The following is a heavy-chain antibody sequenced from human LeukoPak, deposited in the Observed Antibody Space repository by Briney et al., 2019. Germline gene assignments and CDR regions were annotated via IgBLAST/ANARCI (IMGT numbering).Heavy chain of an antibody. V-gene: IGHV3-21*01. J-gene: IGHJ4*02. Sequence: GGSLRLSCAASGFTFSSYCMNWVRQAPGKGLEWVSSISSSSSYIYYADSVKGRFTISRDNAKNSLYLQMNSLRAEDTAVYYCASTAAAGEDYWGQGTLVTVSS. CDR1: GFTFSSYC. CDR3: ASTAAAGEDY. CDR2: ISSSSSYI. D-gene: IGHD6-13*01.